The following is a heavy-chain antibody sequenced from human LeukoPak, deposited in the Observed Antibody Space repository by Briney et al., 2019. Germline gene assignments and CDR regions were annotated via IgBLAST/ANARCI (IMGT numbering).Heavy chain of an antibody. V-gene: IGHV1-46*01. CDR2: INPSGGST. D-gene: IGHD2-21*02. CDR3: ASAYCGGDCYSPEEEYYYYGMDV. J-gene: IGHJ6*04. CDR1: GYTFTSYY. Sequence: GASVKVSCKASGYTFTSYYMHWVRQAPGQGLEWMGMINPSGGSTSYAQKFQGRVTMTRDTSTSTVYMELSSLRSEDTAVYYCASAYCGGDCYSPEEEYYYYGMDVWGKGTTVTVSS.